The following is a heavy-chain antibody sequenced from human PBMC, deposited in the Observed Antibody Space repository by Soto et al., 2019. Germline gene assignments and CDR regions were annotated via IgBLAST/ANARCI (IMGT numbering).Heavy chain of an antibody. Sequence: ASVKVSCKASGYTFNNYDIHWVRQAPGHGLEWMGWMNPNSGNTGYAQNFRGRVTMTQNTAIGAAYMELSSLRSDDTATYYCTRAYGAETFDFWGQGTRVTVSS. CDR1: GYTFNNYD. J-gene: IGHJ5*01. V-gene: IGHV1-8*02. CDR3: TRAYGAETFDF. D-gene: IGHD3-10*01. CDR2: MNPNSGNT.